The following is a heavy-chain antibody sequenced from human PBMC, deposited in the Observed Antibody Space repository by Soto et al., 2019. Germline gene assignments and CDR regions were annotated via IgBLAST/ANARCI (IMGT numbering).Heavy chain of an antibody. J-gene: IGHJ5*02. CDR2: INGGGSGT. V-gene: IGHV3-23*01. CDR3: AKSLLRGWSIAYNWFDP. Sequence: EVQLLESGGGLAQPGGSLRLSCATSGFTFSDYAMSWVPQAPGKGLEWVSSINGGGSGTHNADSVKGRFTISRDNSKNTLYLQMNSLRDEDTAVYYCAKSLLRGWSIAYNWFDPWGQGTLVTVSS. D-gene: IGHD2-15*01. CDR1: GFTFSDYA.